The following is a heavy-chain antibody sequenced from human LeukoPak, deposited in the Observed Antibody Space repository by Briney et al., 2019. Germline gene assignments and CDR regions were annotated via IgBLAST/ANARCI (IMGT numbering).Heavy chain of an antibody. CDR2: INSDGINT. D-gene: IGHD3-22*01. Sequence: GGSLRLSCAASGFTFSNYWMHWVRQAPGKGLVWVSRINSDGINTSYADSVKGRFTISRDNAKNTLNLQMNSLRVEDTAVYYCAREGYDSRPKGAFDVWGQGTMVTVSS. V-gene: IGHV3-74*01. CDR3: AREGYDSRPKGAFDV. CDR1: GFTFSNYW. J-gene: IGHJ3*01.